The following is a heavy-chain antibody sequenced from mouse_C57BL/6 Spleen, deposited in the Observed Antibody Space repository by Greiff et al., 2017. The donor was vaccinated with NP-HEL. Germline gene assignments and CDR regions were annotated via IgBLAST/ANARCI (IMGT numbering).Heavy chain of an antibody. CDR3: ARSGYDYLFAY. Sequence: QVQLQQPGAELVMPGASVKLSCKASGYTFTSYWMHWVKQRPGQGLEWIGEIDPSDSYTNYNQKFKGKSTLTGDKSSSTAYMQLSSLTSEDSAVYYCARSGYDYLFAYWGQGTTLTVSS. V-gene: IGHV1-69*01. CDR1: GYTFTSYW. D-gene: IGHD2-4*01. CDR2: IDPSDSYT. J-gene: IGHJ2*01.